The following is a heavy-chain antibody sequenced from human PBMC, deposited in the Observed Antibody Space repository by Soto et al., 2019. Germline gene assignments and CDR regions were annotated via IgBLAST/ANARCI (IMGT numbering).Heavy chain of an antibody. J-gene: IGHJ4*02. Sequence: ASVKVSCKASGYTFSSYAISWVRQAPGQGLEWMGGIIPIFGTANYAQKFQGRVTITADESTSTAYMELSSLRSEDTAVYYCARAKGNYYDSSGYYYPSDYWGQGTLVTVSS. D-gene: IGHD3-22*01. V-gene: IGHV1-69*13. CDR2: IIPIFGTA. CDR1: GYTFSSYA. CDR3: ARAKGNYYDSSGYYYPSDY.